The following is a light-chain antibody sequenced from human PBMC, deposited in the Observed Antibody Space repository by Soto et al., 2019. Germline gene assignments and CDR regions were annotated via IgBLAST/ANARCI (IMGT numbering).Light chain of an antibody. CDR1: QSISGN. Sequence: EIVMTQSPATLSVSPGERATLSCRASQSISGNLAWYQHKPGQAPRLLIYGASTRATGIPARFSGSGSGTEFTLTISSLQSEDFAVYYCQQYNNWKTFGQGTKVEIK. CDR3: QQYNNWKT. CDR2: GAS. V-gene: IGKV3-15*01. J-gene: IGKJ1*01.